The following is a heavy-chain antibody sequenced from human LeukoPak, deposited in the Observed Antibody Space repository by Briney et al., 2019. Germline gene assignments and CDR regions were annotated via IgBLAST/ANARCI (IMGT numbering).Heavy chain of an antibody. CDR1: GFTFSSYS. CDR2: IGSSSNYI. D-gene: IGHD3-9*01. CDR3: ARVDLGALTFDP. Sequence: GGSLRLSCAASGFTFSSYSMNWVRQAPGKGLEWVSSIGSSSNYIYYADSVKGRFTISRDNAKNSLYLQMNSLRAEDTAVYYCARVDLGALTFDPWGQGTLVTVSS. V-gene: IGHV3-21*01. J-gene: IGHJ5*02.